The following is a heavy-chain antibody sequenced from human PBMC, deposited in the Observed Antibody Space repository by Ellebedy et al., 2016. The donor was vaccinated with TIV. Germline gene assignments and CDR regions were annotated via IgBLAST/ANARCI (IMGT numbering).Heavy chain of an antibody. D-gene: IGHD2-15*01. CDR3: AKDESGGGTDY. CDR1: GFTSSNAW. Sequence: GGSLRLXCAASGFTSSNAWMSWVRQAPGKGLEWVAVISYDGSNKYYADSVKGRFTISRDNSKNTLYLQMNSLRAEDTAVYYCAKDESGGGTDYWGQGTLVTVSS. CDR2: ISYDGSNK. J-gene: IGHJ4*02. V-gene: IGHV3-30*18.